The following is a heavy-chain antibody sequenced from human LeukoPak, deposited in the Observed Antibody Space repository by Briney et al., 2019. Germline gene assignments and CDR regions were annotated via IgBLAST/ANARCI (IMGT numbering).Heavy chain of an antibody. Sequence: PGGSLRLSCAASGFTFSSYGMHWVRQAPGKGLEWVAFIRYDGSNKYYADSVKGRFTISRDNSKNTLYLQMNSLRAEDTAVYYCAKDPSGDDSSGITYYYYYMDVWGKGTTVTISS. CDR2: IRYDGSNK. CDR1: GFTFSSYG. J-gene: IGHJ6*03. D-gene: IGHD3-22*01. V-gene: IGHV3-30*02. CDR3: AKDPSGDDSSGITYYYYYMDV.